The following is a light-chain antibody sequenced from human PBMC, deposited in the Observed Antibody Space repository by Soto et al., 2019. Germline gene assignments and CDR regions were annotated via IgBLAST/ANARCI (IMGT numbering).Light chain of an antibody. CDR2: GAS. J-gene: IGKJ1*01. V-gene: IGKV3-20*01. CDR3: QQYDSSPRT. Sequence: EIVLTQSPGTPSLSPGEKATLSCRASQSVSSSYLAWYQQKPGQAPRLLIYGASSRATGIPDRFSGSESGTDFTLTISRLEPEDFAVYWCQQYDSSPRTFGQGTKVDIK. CDR1: QSVSSSY.